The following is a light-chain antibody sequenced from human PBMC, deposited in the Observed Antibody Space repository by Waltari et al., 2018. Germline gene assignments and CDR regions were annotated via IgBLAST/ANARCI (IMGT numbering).Light chain of an antibody. Sequence: EIVMTQSPATLSVSRGGSATLSCRASLSFDDRLAWYQPKPGHPPRLLIHGASTRDTGIPVRFSGSGSGTDFTLTITGLQSEDFAVYFCQQYNQWPLTFGRGTKVEIK. CDR3: QQYNQWPLT. J-gene: IGKJ4*01. V-gene: IGKV3-15*01. CDR1: LSFDDR. CDR2: GAS.